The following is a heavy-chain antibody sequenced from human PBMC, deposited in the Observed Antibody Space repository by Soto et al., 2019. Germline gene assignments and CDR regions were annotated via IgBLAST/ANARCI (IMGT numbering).Heavy chain of an antibody. Sequence: EVQLLESGGGLVQPGGSLILCCAASGFTFSSYAMSWVRQAPGKGLEWVSAISGSGGSTYYADSVKGRFTISRDNSKNTLYLQMNSLRAEDTAVYYCAKDAREDWFAFDIWGQGTMVTVSS. CDR2: ISGSGGST. V-gene: IGHV3-23*01. CDR3: AKDAREDWFAFDI. CDR1: GFTFSSYA. J-gene: IGHJ3*02. D-gene: IGHD2-21*01.